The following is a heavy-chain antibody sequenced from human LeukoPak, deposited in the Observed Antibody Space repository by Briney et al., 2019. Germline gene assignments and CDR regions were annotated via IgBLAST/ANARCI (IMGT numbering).Heavy chain of an antibody. CDR1: GFTFSSYA. Sequence: GGSLRLSCAASGFTFSSYAMSWVRQAPGKGLEWVSTISGSGGMTYYADSVKGRFTSSRDNSENTLFLQMNSLRAEDTAVYFCAKGGDPLYSSSWYGYYFDYWGQGTLVTVSS. D-gene: IGHD6-13*01. CDR3: AKGGDPLYSSSWYGYYFDY. V-gene: IGHV3-23*01. J-gene: IGHJ4*02. CDR2: ISGSGGMT.